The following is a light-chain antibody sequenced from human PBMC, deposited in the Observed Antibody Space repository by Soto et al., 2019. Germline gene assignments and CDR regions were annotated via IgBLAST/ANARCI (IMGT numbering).Light chain of an antibody. V-gene: IGKV1-33*01. CDR1: QDISNY. Sequence: DIQMTQSPSSLSASVGDRVTITCQASQDISNYLNWYQQKPGKAPKLPIYDASNLETGVPSRFSGSGSGTDFTFTISSLQPEDIATYYCQLKYTFGQGTRLEI. J-gene: IGKJ5*01. CDR3: QLKYT. CDR2: DAS.